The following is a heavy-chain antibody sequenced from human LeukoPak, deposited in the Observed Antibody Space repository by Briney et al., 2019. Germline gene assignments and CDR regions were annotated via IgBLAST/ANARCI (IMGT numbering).Heavy chain of an antibody. CDR1: GYTFTGYY. V-gene: IGHV1-2*02. J-gene: IGHJ4*02. CDR3: AKEAQYYYESSQFDY. D-gene: IGHD3-22*01. Sequence: ASVKVSCKASGYTFTGYYMHWVRQAPGQGLEWMGWNNPNSGGTNYAQKFQGRVTMTRDTSISTAYMELSRLRSDDTAVYYCAKEAQYYYESSQFDYWGQGTLVTVSS. CDR2: NNPNSGGT.